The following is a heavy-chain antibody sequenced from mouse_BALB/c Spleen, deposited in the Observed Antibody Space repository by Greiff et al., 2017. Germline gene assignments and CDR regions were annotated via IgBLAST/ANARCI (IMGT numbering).Heavy chain of an antibody. V-gene: IGHV1S81*02. D-gene: IGHD1-1*01. CDR2: INPSNGRT. CDR1: GYTFTSYW. J-gene: IGHJ3*01. Sequence: QVQLQQSGAELVKPGASVKLSCKASGYTFTSYWMHWVKQRPGQGLEWIGEINPSNGRTNYNEKFKSKATLTVDKSSSTAYMQLSSLTSEDSAVYYCAGYYGSSAWFAYWGQGTLVTVSA. CDR3: AGYYGSSAWFAY.